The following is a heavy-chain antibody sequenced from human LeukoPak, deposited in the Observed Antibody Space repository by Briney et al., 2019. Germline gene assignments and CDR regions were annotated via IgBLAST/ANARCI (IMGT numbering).Heavy chain of an antibody. J-gene: IGHJ4*02. CDR1: GYTFSDSY. D-gene: IGHD3-9*01. Sequence: ASMKVSCKASGYTFSDSYIHWVRQAPGQGPEWMGWINPSSGGTTYAQQFQGRVTMTSDTSISTAYMELNSLTSDDTAVYYCARDRRELRYFDWLLDYWGQGTLVTVSS. V-gene: IGHV1-2*02. CDR2: INPSSGGT. CDR3: ARDRRELRYFDWLLDY.